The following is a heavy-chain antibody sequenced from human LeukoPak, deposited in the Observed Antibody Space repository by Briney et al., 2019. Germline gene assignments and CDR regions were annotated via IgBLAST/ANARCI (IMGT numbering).Heavy chain of an antibody. CDR2: IYYSGST. CDR3: AREDCDSSGSYPYLAY. J-gene: IGHJ4*02. Sequence: SETLSLTCTVSGGSISSYYWSWIRQPPGKGLEWIGYIYYSGSTNYNPSLKSRVTISVDTSKNQFSLKLSSVTAADTAVYYCAREDCDSSGSYPYLAYWGQGTLVTVSS. CDR1: GGSISSYY. V-gene: IGHV4-59*01. D-gene: IGHD3-22*01.